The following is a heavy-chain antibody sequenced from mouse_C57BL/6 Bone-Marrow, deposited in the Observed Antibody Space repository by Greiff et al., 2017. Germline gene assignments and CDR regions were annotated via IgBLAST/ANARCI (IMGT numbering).Heavy chain of an antibody. Sequence: VQLKESGPELVKPGASVKISCKASGYSFTGYYMNWVKQSPEKSLEWIGEIHPSTGGTTYNQKFKAKATLTVDKSSSTAYMQLKSLTSEDSAVYYCAPGVTTPYYFDYWGQGTTLTVSS. J-gene: IGHJ2*01. V-gene: IGHV1-42*01. CDR2: IHPSTGGT. D-gene: IGHD2-2*01. CDR1: GYSFTGYY. CDR3: APGVTTPYYFDY.